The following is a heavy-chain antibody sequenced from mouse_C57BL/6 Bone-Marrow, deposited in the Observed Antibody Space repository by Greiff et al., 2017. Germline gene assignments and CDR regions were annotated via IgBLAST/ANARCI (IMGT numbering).Heavy chain of an antibody. D-gene: IGHD2-2*01. Sequence: VMLVESGPGLVAPSQSLSITCTVSGFSLTSYGVSWVRQPPGKGLEWLGVIWGDGSTNYHSALISRLSISKDNSKSQVFLKLNSLQTDDTATYYCAKWDLLWLRRRRVYYAMYYWGQGTSVTVSS. J-gene: IGHJ4*01. V-gene: IGHV2-3*01. CDR3: AKWDLLWLRRRRVYYAMYY. CDR2: IWGDGST. CDR1: GFSLTSYG.